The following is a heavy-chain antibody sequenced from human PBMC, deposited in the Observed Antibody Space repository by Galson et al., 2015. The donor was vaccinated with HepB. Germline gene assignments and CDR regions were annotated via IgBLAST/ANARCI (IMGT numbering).Heavy chain of an antibody. V-gene: IGHV4-34*01. J-gene: IGHJ4*02. CDR1: GGSFSGYY. CDR2: INHSGST. D-gene: IGHD4-11*01. Sequence: ETLSLTCAVYGGSFSGYYWSWIRQPPGKGLEWIGEINHSGSTNYNPSLKSRVTISVDTSKNQFSLKLSSVTAADTAVYYCASPRDYRGGFDYWGQGTLVTVSS. CDR3: ASPRDYRGGFDY.